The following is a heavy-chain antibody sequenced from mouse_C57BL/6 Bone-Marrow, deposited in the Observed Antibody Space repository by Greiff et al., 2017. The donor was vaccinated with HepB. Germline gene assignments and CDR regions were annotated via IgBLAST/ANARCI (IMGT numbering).Heavy chain of an antibody. CDR2: IWGGGST. CDR1: GFSFTSYG. V-gene: IGHV2-9*01. CDR3: AKRAYYDYDGDWYFDV. Sequence: VQLQESGPGLVAPSQCLSITCTVSGFSFTSYGVDWVRQPPGKGLEWLGVIWGGGSTNYNSALMSRLSISKDNSKSQVFLKMNSLQTDDTAMYYGAKRAYYDYDGDWYFDVWGTGTTVTVSS. D-gene: IGHD2-4*01. J-gene: IGHJ1*03.